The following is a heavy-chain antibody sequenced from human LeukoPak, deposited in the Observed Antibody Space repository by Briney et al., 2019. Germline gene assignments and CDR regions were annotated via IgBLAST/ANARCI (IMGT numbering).Heavy chain of an antibody. D-gene: IGHD3-16*02. V-gene: IGHV1-18*01. CDR1: GYTLTSYG. CDR3: ASFSIYYYYGMDV. CDR2: ISAYNGNP. J-gene: IGHJ6*02. Sequence: ASVKVSCKASGYTLTSYGISWVRQAPGQGLEWMGWISAYNGNPNYAQKLQGRVTMTTDTSTSTVYMELRSLRSDDTAVYYCASFSIYYYYGMDVWGQGTTVTVSS.